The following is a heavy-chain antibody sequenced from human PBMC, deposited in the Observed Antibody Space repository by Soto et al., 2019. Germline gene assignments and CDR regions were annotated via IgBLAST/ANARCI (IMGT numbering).Heavy chain of an antibody. Sequence: PGGSLRLSCTASGFTFSDSYMDWVRQAPGKGLEWVGRVRNKAHSYTTEYAASVKGRFTISRDDSITSLYLQMNSLKTDDTAVYYCLKGHRVLDNWGQGTLVSVSS. J-gene: IGHJ4*02. D-gene: IGHD6-6*01. V-gene: IGHV3-72*01. CDR3: LKGHRVLDN. CDR2: VRNKAHSYTT. CDR1: GFTFSDSY.